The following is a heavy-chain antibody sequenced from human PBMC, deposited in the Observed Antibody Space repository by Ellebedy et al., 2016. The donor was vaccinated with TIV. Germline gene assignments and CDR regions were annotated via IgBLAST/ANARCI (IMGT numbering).Heavy chain of an antibody. CDR3: ARGPYSTLSFAMDF. V-gene: IGHV4-59*01. J-gene: IGHJ6*02. CDR2: IYSSEST. D-gene: IGHD6-13*01. CDR1: GGSISNYY. Sequence: SETLSLXXTVSGGSISNYYWSWIRQSPGKGLEWIGYIYSSESTDYNPPLKSRVTISLDTSKNQFSLKLSSVTAADTAVYYCARGPYSTLSFAMDFWGQGTTVTVSS.